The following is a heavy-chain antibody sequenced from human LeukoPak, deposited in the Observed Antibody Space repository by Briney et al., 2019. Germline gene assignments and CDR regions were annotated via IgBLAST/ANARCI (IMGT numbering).Heavy chain of an antibody. CDR2: VWYDGRHK. V-gene: IGHV3-33*08. Sequence: PGGSLRLSCAASGFTFSSYGMHWVRQAPGKGLEWVAVVWYDGRHKYYADSVKGRFTISRDNSKNTLYLQMDSLRAEDTAVYYCARDRRGGYDWSFDYWGQGTLVTVLS. D-gene: IGHD5-12*01. CDR1: GFTFSSYG. J-gene: IGHJ4*02. CDR3: ARDRRGGYDWSFDY.